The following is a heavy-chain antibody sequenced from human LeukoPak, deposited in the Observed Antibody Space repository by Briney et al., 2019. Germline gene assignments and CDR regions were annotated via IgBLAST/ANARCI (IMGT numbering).Heavy chain of an antibody. CDR2: ISGSGGST. Sequence: GGSLRLSCAASGFTFSSYAMSWVRQAPGEGLEWVSAISGSGGSTYYADSVKGRFTISRDNSKNTLYLQMNSLRAEDTAVYYCAKVGIPFNTGPNWFDPWGQGTLVTVSS. D-gene: IGHD2-8*02. CDR1: GFTFSSYA. V-gene: IGHV3-23*01. CDR3: AKVGIPFNTGPNWFDP. J-gene: IGHJ5*02.